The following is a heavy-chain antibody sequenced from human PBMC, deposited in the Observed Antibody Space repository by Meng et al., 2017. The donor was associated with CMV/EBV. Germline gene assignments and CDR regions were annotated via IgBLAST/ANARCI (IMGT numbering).Heavy chain of an antibody. J-gene: IGHJ5*02. CDR1: GGSISSSSYY. CDR2: IYYSGST. D-gene: IGHD3-22*01. CDR3: ARGVVTMIVVYDP. Sequence: QLTLQESGPGLCNPSETLSLTCSVSGGSISSSSYYWGWIRQPPGKGLEWIGSIYYSGSTYYNPSLKSRVTISVDTSKNQFSLKLSSVTAADTAVYYCARGVVTMIVVYDPWGQGTLVTVSS. V-gene: IGHV4-39*07.